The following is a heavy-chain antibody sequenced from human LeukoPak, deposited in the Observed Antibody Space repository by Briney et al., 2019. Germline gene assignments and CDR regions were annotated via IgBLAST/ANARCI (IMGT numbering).Heavy chain of an antibody. CDR3: ARGEDYYDSSGYYYVY. CDR2: INSDGSST. Sequence: PGGSLRLSCAASGFTFSSFAMHWVRQAPGKGLVWVSRINSDGSSTSYADSVKGRFTISRDNAKNTLYLQMNSLRAEDTAVYYCARGEDYYDSSGYYYVYWGQGTLVTVSS. D-gene: IGHD3-22*01. V-gene: IGHV3-74*01. CDR1: GFTFSSFA. J-gene: IGHJ4*02.